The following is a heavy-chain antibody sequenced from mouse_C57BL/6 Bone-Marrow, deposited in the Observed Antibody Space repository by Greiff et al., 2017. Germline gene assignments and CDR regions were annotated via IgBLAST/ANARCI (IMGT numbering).Heavy chain of an antibody. CDR3: AREGDYYGSSPFAY. J-gene: IGHJ3*01. CDR2: IYPRSGNT. Sequence: QVQLQQSGAELARPGASVKLSCKASGYTFTSYGISWVKQRTGQGLEWIGEIYPRSGNTYYNEKFKGKDTLTADKSSSTAYMELRSLTSEDSAVYFCAREGDYYGSSPFAYWGQGTLVTVSA. V-gene: IGHV1-81*01. D-gene: IGHD1-1*01. CDR1: GYTFTSYG.